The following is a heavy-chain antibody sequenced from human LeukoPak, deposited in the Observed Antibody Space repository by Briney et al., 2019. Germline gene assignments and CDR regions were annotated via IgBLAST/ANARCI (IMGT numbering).Heavy chain of an antibody. Sequence: GSLRLSCAASGFTVSNNYMSWVRQAPGRGLEWVSVIYDGGATDYADSVKGRFTVSRDSSKNTLYLQISSLRADDTAVYYCARDVLPVGGQIGPQYYMDVWGKGTTVTVSS. CDR1: GFTVSNNY. J-gene: IGHJ6*03. V-gene: IGHV3-53*01. D-gene: IGHD2-15*01. CDR3: ARDVLPVGGQIGPQYYMDV. CDR2: IYDGGAT.